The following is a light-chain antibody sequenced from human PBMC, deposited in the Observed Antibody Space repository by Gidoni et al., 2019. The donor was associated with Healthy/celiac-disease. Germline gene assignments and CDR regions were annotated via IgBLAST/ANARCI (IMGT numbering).Light chain of an antibody. Sequence: AIRMTQSPSSFAASTGDRATITCRASQGISSYLAWYQQKPGQAPKLLIYYASTLQSGVPARFSGSGSGTDFTLTISCLQSEDFATYYCQQYYNYRFTFGQGTRLEIK. V-gene: IGKV1-8*01. CDR2: YAS. CDR1: QGISSY. J-gene: IGKJ5*01. CDR3: QQYYNYRFT.